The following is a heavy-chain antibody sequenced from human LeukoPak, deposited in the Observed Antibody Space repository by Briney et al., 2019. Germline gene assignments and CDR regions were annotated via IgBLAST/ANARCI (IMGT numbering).Heavy chain of an antibody. CDR1: GFTFITYT. Sequence: PGGSLRLSCAASGFTFITYTMTWVRQAPGKGLEWVSTISGGVGSTYYADSVKGRITISRGNSKNTLYLQMNSLRAEDTAVYYCAKALVGAAMYDASDIWGQGTMVTVSS. V-gene: IGHV3-23*01. D-gene: IGHD2-2*01. CDR2: ISGGVGST. J-gene: IGHJ3*02. CDR3: AKALVGAAMYDASDI.